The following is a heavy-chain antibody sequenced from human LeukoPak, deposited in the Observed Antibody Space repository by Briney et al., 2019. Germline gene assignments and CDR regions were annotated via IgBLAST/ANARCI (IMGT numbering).Heavy chain of an antibody. Sequence: SETLSLTCTVSGGSVSSYYWNWIRQSPGKGLEWIGYSSYSGSTNYNPSLKSRVTISVDTSKNQLSLRLSSVTAADTAVYYCARWSSSWYSFEYWGQGALVTVSS. CDR2: SSYSGST. CDR3: ARWSSSWYSFEY. V-gene: IGHV4-59*02. D-gene: IGHD6-13*01. J-gene: IGHJ4*02. CDR1: GGSVSSYY.